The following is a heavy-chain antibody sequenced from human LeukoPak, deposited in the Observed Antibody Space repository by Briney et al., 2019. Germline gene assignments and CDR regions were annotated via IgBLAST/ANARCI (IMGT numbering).Heavy chain of an antibody. Sequence: SGPALVKPTQTLTLTCTFSGFSLSTSGMCVSWIRQPPGKALERLARIDWDDDKYYSTSLKTRLTISKHTSKNLVVLTMTNMDPVDTATYYCARIRDPAYSSSWYDDYWGQGTLVTVSS. CDR1: GFSLSTSGMC. CDR3: ARIRDPAYSSSWYDDY. J-gene: IGHJ4*02. CDR2: IDWDDDK. D-gene: IGHD6-13*01. V-gene: IGHV2-70*11.